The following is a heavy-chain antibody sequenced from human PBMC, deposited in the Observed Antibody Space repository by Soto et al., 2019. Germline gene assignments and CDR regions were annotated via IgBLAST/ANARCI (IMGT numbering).Heavy chain of an antibody. J-gene: IGHJ4*02. CDR2: ISGSGGST. V-gene: IGHV3-23*01. CDR1: GFTFSSYA. Sequence: EVQLLESGGGLVQPGGSLRLSCAASGFTFSSYAMSWVRQAPGKGLEWVSAISGSGGSTYYADSVKGRFTISRDNSKNTPYLQMNSLRAEDTAVYYCAKGPVASLYYFDYWGQGTLVTVSS. CDR3: AKGPVASLYYFDY. D-gene: IGHD6-19*01.